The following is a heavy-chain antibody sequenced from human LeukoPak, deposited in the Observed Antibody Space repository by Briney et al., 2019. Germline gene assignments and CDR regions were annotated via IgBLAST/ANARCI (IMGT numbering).Heavy chain of an antibody. Sequence: PGGSLRLSCAASGFTFDDYGLSWVRQAPGKGLEWVSGIKWNGGTIGYADSVRGRFTISRDNAKKSLFLQMNSLRVEDTALYYCARDYGDYWGQGTLVTVSS. CDR3: ARDYGDY. CDR2: IKWNGGTI. J-gene: IGHJ4*02. CDR1: GFTFDDYG. V-gene: IGHV3-20*04. D-gene: IGHD4-17*01.